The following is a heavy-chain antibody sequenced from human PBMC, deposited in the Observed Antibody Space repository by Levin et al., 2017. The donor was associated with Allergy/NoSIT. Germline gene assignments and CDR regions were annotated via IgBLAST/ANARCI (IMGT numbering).Heavy chain of an antibody. D-gene: IGHD3-22*01. CDR3: AKDFDSSGYPGRDAFDI. Sequence: GGSLRLSCAASGFTFDDYAMHWVRQAPGKGLEWVSGISWNSGSIGYADSVKGRFTISRDNAKNSLYLQMNSLRAEDTALYYCAKDFDSSGYPGRDAFDIWGQGTMVTVSS. CDR2: ISWNSGSI. J-gene: IGHJ3*02. V-gene: IGHV3-9*01. CDR1: GFTFDDYA.